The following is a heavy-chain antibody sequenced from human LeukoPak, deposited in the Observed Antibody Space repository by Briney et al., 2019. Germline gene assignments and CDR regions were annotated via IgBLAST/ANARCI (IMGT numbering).Heavy chain of an antibody. CDR1: GFTFSSYG. V-gene: IGHV3-30*18. CDR3: AKGYSNYLDY. D-gene: IGHD4-11*01. Sequence: GGSLRLSCAASGFTFSSYGIHWVRQAPGKGLEWVAVISYDGYNKNYADSVKGRFTISRDNSKNTLYLQMNSLRAEDTAVYYCAKGYSNYLDYWGQGTSVTVSS. J-gene: IGHJ4*02. CDR2: ISYDGYNK.